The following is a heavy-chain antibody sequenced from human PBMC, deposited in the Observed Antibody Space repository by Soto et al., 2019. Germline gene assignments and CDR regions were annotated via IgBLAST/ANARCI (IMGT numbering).Heavy chain of an antibody. CDR2: IYHSGST. CDR1: GGSISSGGYS. V-gene: IGHV4-30-2*01. J-gene: IGHJ6*02. CDR3: ASRTMVRGVIGYYYYYGMDV. Sequence: SETLSLTCAVSGGSISSGGYSWSWIRQPPGKGLEWIGYIYHSGSTYYNPSLKSRVTISVDRSKNQFSLKLSSVTAADTAVYYFASRTMVRGVIGYYYYYGMDVSGQGTTVTVSS. D-gene: IGHD3-10*01.